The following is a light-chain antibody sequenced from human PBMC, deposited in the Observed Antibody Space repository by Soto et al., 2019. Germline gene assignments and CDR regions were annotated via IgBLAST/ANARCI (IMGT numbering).Light chain of an antibody. V-gene: IGLV2-14*03. CDR3: ISSTDSQSYL. J-gene: IGLJ1*01. CDR2: AVS. CDR1: SSDIGSYDH. Sequence: QTVLGHPAAVSVAPGETVTISCSGTSSDIGSYDHVAWYQQFPGKSPKLIIYAVSDRPSGVSDRSSGSKSGISASLTISGLQTEDEADYYCISSTDSQSYLFGTGTKVTVL.